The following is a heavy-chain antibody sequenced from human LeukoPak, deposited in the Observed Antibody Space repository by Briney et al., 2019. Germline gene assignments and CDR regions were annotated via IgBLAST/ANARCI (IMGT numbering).Heavy chain of an antibody. V-gene: IGHV3-7*01. CDR1: GFTFRSHW. Sequence: GGSLRLSCAASGFTFRSHWMSWVRQAPGKWLEWVANIKQDGSEKYYVDSVKGRFTISRDNAKNSLYLQMNSLRAEDTAVYYCARGPRYCSSTSCSRGFDYWGQGTLVTVSS. CDR3: ARGPRYCSSTSCSRGFDY. J-gene: IGHJ4*02. D-gene: IGHD2-2*01. CDR2: IKQDGSEK.